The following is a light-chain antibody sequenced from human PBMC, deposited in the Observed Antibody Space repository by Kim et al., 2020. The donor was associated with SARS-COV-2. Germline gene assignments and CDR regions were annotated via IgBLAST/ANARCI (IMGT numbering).Light chain of an antibody. Sequence: KTVAKTGTSNSGAVAPKWVHGNWQRQGRAPATVIHQDGQRTSGVPDRFSGSIDSSANSASLIISGLRTEDEADYYCKSYDSSNIVVFGGGTQLTVL. V-gene: IGLV6-57*02. CDR3: KSYDSSNIVV. CDR1: SGAVAPKW. J-gene: IGLJ2*01. CDR2: QDG.